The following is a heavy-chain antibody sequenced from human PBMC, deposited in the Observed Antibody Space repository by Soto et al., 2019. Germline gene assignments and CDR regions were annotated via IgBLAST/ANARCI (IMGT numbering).Heavy chain of an antibody. D-gene: IGHD6-13*01. CDR1: GFTFSSYA. V-gene: IGHV3-30-3*01. Sequence: QVQLVESGGGVVQPGRSLRLSCAASGFTFSSYAMHWVRQAPGTGLEWVAVISYDGSNKYYADSVKGRFTISRDNSKNTLYLQMNSLRAEDTAVYYCARDRRAAAGTEYPYYFDYCGQGTLVTFSS. J-gene: IGHJ4*02. CDR3: ARDRRAAAGTEYPYYFDY. CDR2: ISYDGSNK.